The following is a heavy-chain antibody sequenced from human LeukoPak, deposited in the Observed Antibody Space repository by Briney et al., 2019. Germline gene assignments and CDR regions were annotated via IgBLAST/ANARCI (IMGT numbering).Heavy chain of an antibody. V-gene: IGHV4-4*02. D-gene: IGHD3-10*01. CDR2: IYHSGST. CDR1: GVSIISSNR. J-gene: IGHJ4*02. CDR3: AREGDPTGSYYNY. Sequence: PSETLSLTCDVSGVSIISSNRWSWVRQPPGKGLEWIGEIYHSGSTNYNPSLKSRVTISVDKSKNQFSLNLNSVTAADTAVYYCAREGDPTGSYYNYWGQGILVTVSS.